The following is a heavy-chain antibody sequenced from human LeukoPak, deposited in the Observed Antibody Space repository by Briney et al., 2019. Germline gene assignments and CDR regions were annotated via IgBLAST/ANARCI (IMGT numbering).Heavy chain of an antibody. V-gene: IGHV3-23*01. CDR2: ISGSGGST. CDR3: AKVGITIYPYVPDY. CDR1: GFTFSSYA. Sequence: PGGSLRLSCAASGFTFSSYAMSWVRQALGKGLEWVSGISGSGGSTYYADSVKGRFTVSRDNSKNTLYLQMNSLRAEDTAVYYCAKVGITIYPYVPDYWGQGTLVTVSS. D-gene: IGHD3-3*01. J-gene: IGHJ4*02.